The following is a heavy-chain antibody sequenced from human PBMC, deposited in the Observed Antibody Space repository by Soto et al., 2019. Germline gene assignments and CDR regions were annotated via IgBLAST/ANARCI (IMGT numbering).Heavy chain of an antibody. J-gene: IGHJ3*02. CDR3: ARHRASEWHDAFEI. D-gene: IGHD3-3*01. CDR1: VGSISSYY. CDR2: IYYSGST. Sequence: QVKLQESGPGLVKPSETLSLTCTVSVGSISSYYWSWIRQPPGKGLEWIGYIYYSGSTNYNPSLKSRFTISVDTSKNQFSLKLSSVTAADTAVYYCARHRASEWHDAFEIGGQGTMVTVSS. V-gene: IGHV4-59*08.